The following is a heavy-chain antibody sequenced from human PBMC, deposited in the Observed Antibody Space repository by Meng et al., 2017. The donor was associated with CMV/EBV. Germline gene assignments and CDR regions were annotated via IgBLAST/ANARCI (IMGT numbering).Heavy chain of an antibody. CDR3: TKGRGLLAFASNY. D-gene: IGHD3-3*02. J-gene: IGHJ4*02. Sequence: AASGFIFSSYAMSWVRQAPGKGLEWVSSTTGSGDTTYYADSVKGRFTISRDNSKNTLSLQMNSLRAEDTATYYCTKGRGLLAFASNYWGQGTLVTVSS. V-gene: IGHV3-23*01. CDR2: TTGSGDTT. CDR1: GFIFSSYA.